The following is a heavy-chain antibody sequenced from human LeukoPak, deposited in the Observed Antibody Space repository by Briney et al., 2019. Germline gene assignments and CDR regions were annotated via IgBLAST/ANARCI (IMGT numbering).Heavy chain of an antibody. CDR2: MNRYSGNT. CDR1: GYTFTSYD. CDR3: ARWGIAAAGTYLVRSLEVDGS. Sequence: GASVKVSCKASGYTFTSYDINWVRQATGQGLEWMGWMNRYSGNTGYAQKFQGRVTMTRNTSISTAYMELSSLRSEDTAVYYCARWGIAAAGTYLVRSLEVDGSWGQGTLVTVSS. V-gene: IGHV1-8*01. D-gene: IGHD6-13*01. J-gene: IGHJ5*02.